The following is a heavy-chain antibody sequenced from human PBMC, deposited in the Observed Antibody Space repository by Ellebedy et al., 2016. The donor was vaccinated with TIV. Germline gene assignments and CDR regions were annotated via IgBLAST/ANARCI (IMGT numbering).Heavy chain of an antibody. J-gene: IGHJ4*02. Sequence: SETLSLTCAVSGDSISRSNWWSWVRQPPGKGLEWIGEIYHTGSTNYNPSLKSRVTISVDKSKNQFSLKLTSVIAADTAIYYCASLPDYRVGFVDAPMVWGHWGQGTLVTVSS. CDR2: IYHTGST. V-gene: IGHV4-4*02. CDR3: ASLPDYRVGFVDAPMVWGH. CDR1: GDSISRSNW. D-gene: IGHD3-10*01.